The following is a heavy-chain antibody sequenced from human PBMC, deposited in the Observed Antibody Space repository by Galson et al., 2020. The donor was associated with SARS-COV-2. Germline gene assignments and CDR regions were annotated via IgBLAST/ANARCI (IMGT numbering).Heavy chain of an antibody. CDR1: GGSISSGDYY. D-gene: IGHD3-22*01. CDR3: ARASRYFDGSGYT. CDR2: IYYSGST. V-gene: IGHV4-30-4*01. Sequence: SETLSLTCTVSGGSISSGDYYWNWIRQPPGKGLEWIGYIYYSGSTYYNPSLKSRVAISIGTSKNQFSLKLSSVTAADTAVYYCARASRYFDGSGYTWGQVTLVTVSS. J-gene: IGHJ5*02.